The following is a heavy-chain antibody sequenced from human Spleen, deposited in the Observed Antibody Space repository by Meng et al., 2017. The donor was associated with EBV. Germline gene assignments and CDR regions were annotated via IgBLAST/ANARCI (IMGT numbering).Heavy chain of an antibody. J-gene: IGHJ4*02. V-gene: IGHV4-4*02. CDR3: AAVLASTGTK. CDR2: FFPSGNT. CDR1: GGSIRSVNW. D-gene: IGHD1-7*01. Sequence: QVHLQEPGPGLVKPSGTPSLTCAVSGGSIRSVNWWSWVRQPPGKGLEWIADFFPSGNTNYNASLKSRVSISVDKSKNQFSLDLTSVTAADTAVYYCAAVLASTGTKWGQGTLVTVSS.